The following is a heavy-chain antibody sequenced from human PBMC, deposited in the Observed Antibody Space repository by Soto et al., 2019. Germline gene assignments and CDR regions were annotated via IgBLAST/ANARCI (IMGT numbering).Heavy chain of an antibody. J-gene: IGHJ6*02. D-gene: IGHD3-16*01. V-gene: IGHV3-30-3*01. CDR1: GFTFSSYA. Sequence: GGSLRLSCAASGFTFSSYAMHWVRQAPGKGLEWVAVISYDGSNKYYADSVKGRFTISRDNSKNTLYLQMNSLRAEDTAVYYCAREIGAGLGYYGRDVWGQGTTVTVSS. CDR3: AREIGAGLGYYGRDV. CDR2: ISYDGSNK.